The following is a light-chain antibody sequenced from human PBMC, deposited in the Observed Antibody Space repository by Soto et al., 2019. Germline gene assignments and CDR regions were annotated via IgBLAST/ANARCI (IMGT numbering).Light chain of an antibody. V-gene: IGKV1-5*01. CDR1: QGISTY. CDR3: QQYNSYPWT. J-gene: IGKJ1*01. Sequence: DSQMTQSPSSLSASVGDRVSITFRASQGISTYLNWYQQKPGKAPKLLIYDASSLESGVPSRFSGSGSGTEFTLTITSLQPDDFATYYCQQYNSYPWTFGQGTKVDIK. CDR2: DAS.